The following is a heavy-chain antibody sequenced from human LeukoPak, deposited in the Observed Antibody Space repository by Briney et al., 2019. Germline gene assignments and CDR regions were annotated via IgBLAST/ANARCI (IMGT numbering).Heavy chain of an antibody. Sequence: GGSLRLSCAASGFNFRSYAMSWVRQAPGKGLEWVSSLSGSTGSTYYADSVKGRFTMSRDNPKNRLYLQMNSLRGEDTGVYYCSRTSEGGYFDYWGQGAVVTVSS. CDR3: SRTSEGGYFDY. CDR2: LSGSTGST. J-gene: IGHJ4*02. D-gene: IGHD1-14*01. V-gene: IGHV3-23*01. CDR1: GFNFRSYA.